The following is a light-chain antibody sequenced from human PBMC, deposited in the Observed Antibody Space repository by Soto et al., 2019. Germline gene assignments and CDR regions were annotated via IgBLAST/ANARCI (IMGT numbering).Light chain of an antibody. CDR2: GNS. V-gene: IGLV1-40*01. CDR3: QSYDSSRDVV. J-gene: IGLJ2*01. Sequence: QSVLTQPPSVSGAPGQRVTISCTGSSSNIGAGYDVHWYQQLPGTAPKLLIYGNSNRPSGVPDRFSGSKSGPSASLAITGLQAEDEADYFCQSYDSSRDVVFGGGTKLTVL. CDR1: SSNIGAGYD.